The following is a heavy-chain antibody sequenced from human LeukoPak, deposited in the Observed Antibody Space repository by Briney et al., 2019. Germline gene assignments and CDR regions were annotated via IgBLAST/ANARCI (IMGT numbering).Heavy chain of an antibody. CDR2: INTNTGNQ. CDR1: GYTFTSYA. V-gene: IGHV7-4-1*02. J-gene: IGHJ4*02. D-gene: IGHD6-13*01. CDR3: AIKGSSSWYSAGN. Sequence: ASVKVSCKASGYTFTSYAMNWVRQAPGQGLEWMGWINTNTGNQTYAQGFTGRFVFFLDTSVSTAYLQISSLKAEDTAVYYCAIKGSSSWYSAGNWGQGTLVTVSS.